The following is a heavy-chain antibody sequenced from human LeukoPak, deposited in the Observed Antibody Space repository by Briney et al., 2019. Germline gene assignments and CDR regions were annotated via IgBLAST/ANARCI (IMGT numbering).Heavy chain of an antibody. V-gene: IGHV3-30-3*01. CDR1: GFTYSSYA. J-gene: IGHJ5*02. CDR3: ARARGDNWFDP. Sequence: GGSLRLSCAASGFTYSSYAMHWVRQDPGKGLEWVAVISYDGSNKYYADSVKGRFTISRDNSKNTLYLQMNSLRAEDTAVYYCARARGDNWFDPWGQGTLVTVSS. CDR2: ISYDGSNK.